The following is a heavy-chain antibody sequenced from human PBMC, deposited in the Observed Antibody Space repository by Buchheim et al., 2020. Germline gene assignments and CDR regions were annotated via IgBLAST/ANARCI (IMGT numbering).Heavy chain of an antibody. D-gene: IGHD2/OR15-2a*01. CDR2: INHSGST. V-gene: IGHV4-34*01. J-gene: IGHJ6*02. Sequence: QVQLQQWGAGLLKPSETLSLTCAVYGGSFSGYYWSWIRQPPGKGLEWIGEINHSGSTNYNPSLKSRVTISVDTSKNQFSLKLSSVTAADTAVYYCARDSYFERVHRGYYYGMDVWGQGTT. CDR3: ARDSYFERVHRGYYYGMDV. CDR1: GGSFSGYY.